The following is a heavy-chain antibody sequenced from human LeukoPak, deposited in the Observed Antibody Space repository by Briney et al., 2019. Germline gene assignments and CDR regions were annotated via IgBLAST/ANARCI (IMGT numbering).Heavy chain of an antibody. CDR3: ARPAGYQLPKEMFLYY. V-gene: IGHV1-24*01. D-gene: IGHD2-2*01. CDR2: FDPEDGET. J-gene: IGHJ4*02. Sequence: APVKVSCKVSGYTLTELSMHWVRQAPGKGLEWMGGFDPEDGETIYAQKFQGRVTMTEDTSTDTAYMELSSLRSEDTAVYYCARPAGYQLPKEMFLYYWGQGTLVTVSS. CDR1: GYTLTELS.